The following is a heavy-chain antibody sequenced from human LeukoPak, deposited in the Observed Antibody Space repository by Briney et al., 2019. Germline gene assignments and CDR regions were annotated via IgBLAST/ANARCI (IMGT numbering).Heavy chain of an antibody. Sequence: VASVKVSCKASGGTFSSYAISWVRQAPGQGLEWMGGIIPIFGTANYAQKFQGRVTITADESTSTAYMELSSLRSEDTAVYYCARGLAVAGTTDVWGKGTTVTISS. CDR2: IIPIFGTA. D-gene: IGHD6-19*01. J-gene: IGHJ6*04. CDR1: GGTFSSYA. V-gene: IGHV1-69*13. CDR3: ARGLAVAGTTDV.